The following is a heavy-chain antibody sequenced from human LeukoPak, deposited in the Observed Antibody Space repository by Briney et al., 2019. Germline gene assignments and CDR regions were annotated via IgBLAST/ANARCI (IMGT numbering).Heavy chain of an antibody. Sequence: SETLSLTCTVSGGSISSSSYYWGWIRQPPGKGLEWIGRIYYSGSTYYNPSLKSRVTISVDTSKNQFSLKLSSVTAADTAVYYCATLAAAGDLVDYWGQGTLVTVSS. CDR2: IYYSGST. V-gene: IGHV4-39*01. CDR1: GGSISSSSYY. D-gene: IGHD6-13*01. CDR3: ATLAAAGDLVDY. J-gene: IGHJ4*02.